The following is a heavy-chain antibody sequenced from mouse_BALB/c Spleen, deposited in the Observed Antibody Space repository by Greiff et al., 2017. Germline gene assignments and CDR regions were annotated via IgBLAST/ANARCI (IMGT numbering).Heavy chain of an antibody. CDR1: GYTFTDYN. J-gene: IGHJ4*01. CDR3: ARVLATGTEAMDY. Sequence: VQLQQSGPELVKPGASVKIPCKASGYTFTDYNMDWVKQSHGKSLEWIGDINPNNGGTIYNQKFKGKATLTVDKSSSTAYMELRSLTSEDTAVYYCARVLATGTEAMDYWGQGTSVTVSS. V-gene: IGHV1-18*01. CDR2: INPNNGGT. D-gene: IGHD4-1*02.